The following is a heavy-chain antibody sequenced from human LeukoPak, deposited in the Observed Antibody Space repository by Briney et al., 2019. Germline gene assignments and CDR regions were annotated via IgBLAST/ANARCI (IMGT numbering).Heavy chain of an antibody. CDR3: AKGLVGAHDAFDI. Sequence: GGSLRLSCAASGFTFSSYAMSWVRQAPGKGLKWVSAISGSGGSTYYADSVKGRFTISRDNSNNTLYLQMNSLRAEDTAVYYCAKGLVGAHDAFDIWGQGTMVTVSS. V-gene: IGHV3-23*01. CDR2: ISGSGGST. D-gene: IGHD1-26*01. CDR1: GFTFSSYA. J-gene: IGHJ3*02.